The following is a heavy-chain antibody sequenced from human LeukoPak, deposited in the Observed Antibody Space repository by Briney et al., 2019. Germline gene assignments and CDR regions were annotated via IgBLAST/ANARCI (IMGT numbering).Heavy chain of an antibody. CDR3: ARHIITSSSGEMDYFDY. CDR2: IYPGDSNT. Sequence: KGGESLKISCKGSGYIFTNFWIGWVRQMPGKGLEWMGIIYPGDSNTRYSPSFQGQVTISADKSISTAYLQWSSLKASDTAMYYCARHIITSSSGEMDYFDYWGQGTLVTVSS. CDR1: GYIFTNFW. V-gene: IGHV5-51*01. J-gene: IGHJ4*02. D-gene: IGHD6-6*01.